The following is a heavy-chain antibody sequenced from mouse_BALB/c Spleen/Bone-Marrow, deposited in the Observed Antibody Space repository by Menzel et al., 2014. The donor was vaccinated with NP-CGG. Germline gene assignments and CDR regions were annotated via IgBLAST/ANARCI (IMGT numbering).Heavy chain of an antibody. Sequence: QVQLQQSGAELVRPGSSVKISCKASGYAFSAYWMNWVKRRPGQGLEWIGQIYPGNGNADYNGKFKDKATLTADKSSRTAYMHLSSLASEDAAVCFCSRGGNYGAYWGQGTLVTVSA. CDR2: IYPGNGNA. CDR3: SRGGNYGAY. V-gene: IGHV1-80*01. D-gene: IGHD2-1*01. J-gene: IGHJ3*01. CDR1: GYAFSAYW.